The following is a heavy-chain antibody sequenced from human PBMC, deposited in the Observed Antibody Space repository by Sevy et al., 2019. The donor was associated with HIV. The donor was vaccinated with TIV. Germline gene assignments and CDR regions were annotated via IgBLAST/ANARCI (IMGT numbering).Heavy chain of an antibody. Sequence: SETLSLTCAVSGYSIGSGYFWGWIRQPPGKGLEWIGNISHSGGTSYNPSLKSRVTISVDTSKNQFSLSLNSVTASDTAVYYCARDRAGATSYFDYWGQGTLVTVSS. V-gene: IGHV4-38-2*02. D-gene: IGHD5-12*01. CDR3: ARDRAGATSYFDY. J-gene: IGHJ4*02. CDR2: ISHSGGT. CDR1: GYSIGSGYF.